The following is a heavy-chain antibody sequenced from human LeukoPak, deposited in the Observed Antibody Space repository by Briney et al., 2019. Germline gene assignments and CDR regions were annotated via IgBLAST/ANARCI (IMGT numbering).Heavy chain of an antibody. CDR3: ARETGWLFDY. CDR2: ISPNGDNI. J-gene: IGHJ4*02. V-gene: IGHV3-11*04. Sequence: GGALRLSCAATGFTFSDRYMSWIRQAPGEGMEWIAYISPNGDNIHYADSVRGRFTISRDNAKNLLFLQVNSLRVEDTAVYYCARETGWLFDYWGQGTLVTVSS. D-gene: IGHD5-12*01. CDR1: GFTFSDRY.